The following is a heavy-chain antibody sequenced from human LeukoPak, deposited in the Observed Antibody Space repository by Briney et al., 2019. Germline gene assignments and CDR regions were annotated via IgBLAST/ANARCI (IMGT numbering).Heavy chain of an antibody. CDR3: STVEHF. J-gene: IGHJ4*02. CDR2: IDSDGSGT. Sequence: PGGSLRLSYSASGLTLSGYWMHWVRQIPGKGLVWVSRIDSDGSGTSYADSVKGRFTISRDDVKNMLYLQMNSLRVEDTGLYYCSTVEHFWGQGTLVTVPS. CDR1: GLTLSGYW. V-gene: IGHV3-74*01. D-gene: IGHD1/OR15-1a*01.